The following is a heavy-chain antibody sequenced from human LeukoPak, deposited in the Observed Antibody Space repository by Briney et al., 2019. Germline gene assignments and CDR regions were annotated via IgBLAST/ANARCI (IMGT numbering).Heavy chain of an antibody. J-gene: IGHJ4*02. D-gene: IGHD3-10*01. CDR1: GFTFTSYT. CDR3: ARDKSAGADTGSSFYY. CDR2: IRTSGGVV. V-gene: IGHV3-48*01. Sequence: PGGSLRLSCAASGFTFTSYTMNWVRQAPGKGLEWISYIRTSGGVVSYTDSVRGRFTISTDSAKNSLYLQMNSLRAEDTAIYYCARDKSAGADTGSSFYYWGQGALVTVSS.